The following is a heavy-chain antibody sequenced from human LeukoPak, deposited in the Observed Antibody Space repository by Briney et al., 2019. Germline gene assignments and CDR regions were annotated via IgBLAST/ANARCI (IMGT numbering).Heavy chain of an antibody. V-gene: IGHV4-34*01. J-gene: IGHJ6*02. CDR2: INHSGST. CDR3: ARGLDDYGDYGMDV. D-gene: IGHD4-17*01. CDR1: GGSISNYY. Sequence: SETLSLTCSVSGGSISNYYWSWIRQPPGKGLEWIGEINHSGSTNYNPSLKSRVTISVDTSKNQFSLKLSSVTAADTAVYYCARGLDDYGDYGMDVWGQGTTVTVSS.